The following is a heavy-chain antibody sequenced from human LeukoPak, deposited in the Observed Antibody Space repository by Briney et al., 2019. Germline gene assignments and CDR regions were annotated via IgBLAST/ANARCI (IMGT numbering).Heavy chain of an antibody. V-gene: IGHV4-30-2*01. CDR1: GGSISSGGYY. J-gene: IGHJ5*02. CDR2: IYHSGST. Sequence: PSETLSLTCTVSGGSISSGGYYGRWIRQPPGKGLEWIGYIYHSGSTYYNPSLKSRITISVDWSKNQFSLKLSSVTAADTAVYYCARGRSGYDSYNWFDPWGQGTLVTVSS. CDR3: ARGRSGYDSYNWFDP. D-gene: IGHD5-12*01.